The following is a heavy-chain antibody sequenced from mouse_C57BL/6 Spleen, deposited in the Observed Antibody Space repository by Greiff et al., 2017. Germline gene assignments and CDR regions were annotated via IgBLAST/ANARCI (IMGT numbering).Heavy chain of an antibody. V-gene: IGHV5-17*01. J-gene: IGHJ3*01. CDR2: ISSGSSTI. Sequence: DVMLVESGGGLVKPGGSLKLSCAASGFTFSDYGMHWVRQAPEKGLEWVAYISSGSSTIYYADTVKGRFTISRDNAKNTLFLQMTSLRSEDTAMYYCARRDNYESWFAYWGQGTLVTVSA. CDR1: GFTFSDYG. CDR3: ARRDNYESWFAY. D-gene: IGHD1-3*01.